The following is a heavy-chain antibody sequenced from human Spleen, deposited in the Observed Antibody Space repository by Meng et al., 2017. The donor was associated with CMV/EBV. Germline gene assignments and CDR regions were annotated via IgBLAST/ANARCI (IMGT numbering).Heavy chain of an antibody. Sequence: LSCAPSGFTFSSYSMNWVRQAPGKGLEWVSSISSSSSYIYYADSVKGRFTISRDNAKNSLYLQMNSLRAEDTAVYYCARVGARRWFDPWGQGTLVTVSS. V-gene: IGHV3-21*01. CDR3: ARVGARRWFDP. CDR1: GFTFSSYS. J-gene: IGHJ5*02. D-gene: IGHD1-26*01. CDR2: ISSSSSYI.